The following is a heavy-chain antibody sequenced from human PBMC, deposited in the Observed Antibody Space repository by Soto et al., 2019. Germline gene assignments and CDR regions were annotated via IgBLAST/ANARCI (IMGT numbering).Heavy chain of an antibody. CDR2: VYSTGST. CDR1: GGSIKNYF. J-gene: IGHJ4*02. V-gene: IGHV4-59*01. CDR3: PRADRFGVSISSLDL. Sequence: SETLSLTCTVSGGSIKNYFWSWIRQSPGKGLEWMGYVYSTGSTHYNPSLKSRLTMSVDTSKSHFSLRLTSVTTADTATYYCPRADRFGVSISSLDLWGQGILVTVSS. D-gene: IGHD2-8*01.